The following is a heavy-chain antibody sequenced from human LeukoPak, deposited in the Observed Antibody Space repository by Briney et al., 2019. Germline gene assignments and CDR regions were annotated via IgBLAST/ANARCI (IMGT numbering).Heavy chain of an antibody. J-gene: IGHJ5*02. V-gene: IGHV1-8*01. Sequence: ASVKVSCKASGYTFTSYDINWVRQATGQGLAWVGWMNPNSGNTGYAQKFQGRVTMTRNTSISTAYMELSSLRSEDTAVYYCARGGAKAQRITIFGVVIGNWFDPWGQGTLVTVSS. D-gene: IGHD3-3*01. CDR2: MNPNSGNT. CDR3: ARGGAKAQRITIFGVVIGNWFDP. CDR1: GYTFTSYD.